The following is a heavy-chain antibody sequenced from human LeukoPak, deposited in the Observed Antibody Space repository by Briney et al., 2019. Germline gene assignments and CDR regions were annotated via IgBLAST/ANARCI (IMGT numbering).Heavy chain of an antibody. CDR2: INPNSGGT. D-gene: IGHD3-16*02. J-gene: IGHJ4*02. V-gene: IGHV1-2*02. Sequence: ASVKVSCKASGYTFTGYYMHWVRQAPGQGLEWMGWINPNSGGTNYAQKFQGRVIMTRDTSISTAYMELSRLRSDDTAVYYCARAYDYVWGSYRSPYFDYWGQGTLVTVSS. CDR1: GYTFTGYY. CDR3: ARAYDYVWGSYRSPYFDY.